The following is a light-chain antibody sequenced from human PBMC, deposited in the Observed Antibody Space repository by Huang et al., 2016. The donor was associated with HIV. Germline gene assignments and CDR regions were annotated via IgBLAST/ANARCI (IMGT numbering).Light chain of an antibody. Sequence: EMVLTQSPATLSLSPGERATLSCRASQSVSGYFAWYQQKPGQAPRLLIYDASNRATGIPARFSGSGSGTDFTLTISSLEPEDFAVYYCQQRGNWPLTFGGGTKVEIK. J-gene: IGKJ4*01. V-gene: IGKV3-11*01. CDR1: QSVSGY. CDR2: DAS. CDR3: QQRGNWPLT.